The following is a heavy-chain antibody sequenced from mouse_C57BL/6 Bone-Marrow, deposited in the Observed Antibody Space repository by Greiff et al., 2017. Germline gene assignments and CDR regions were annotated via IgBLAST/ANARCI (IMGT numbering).Heavy chain of an antibody. Sequence: EVQLQQPGPELVKPGASVKISCKASGYSFTDYNMNWVKQSTGKSLEWIGVINPNYGTTSYNQKFKGKATLTVDQSSSTAYMQLNSLTSADSAVYYCASGSDYDYAMDYGGQGTSVTVSS. D-gene: IGHD2-4*01. V-gene: IGHV1-39*01. CDR3: ASGSDYDYAMDY. J-gene: IGHJ4*01. CDR1: GYSFTDYN. CDR2: INPNYGTT.